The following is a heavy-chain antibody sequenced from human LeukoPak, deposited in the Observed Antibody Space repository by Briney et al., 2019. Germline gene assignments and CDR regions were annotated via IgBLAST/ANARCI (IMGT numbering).Heavy chain of an antibody. CDR3: AKGEGSMIVN. CDR2: ISWNSGNI. V-gene: IGHV3-9*01. CDR1: GFTFDDYA. Sequence: GRSLRLSCAASGFTFDDYAMHWVRQAPGKGLEWVSGISWNSGNIGYADSVKGRFTISRDNAKNSLYMQMNSVGDEGTALYYCAKGEGSMIVNWGQGTLVTVSS. J-gene: IGHJ4*02. D-gene: IGHD3-22*01.